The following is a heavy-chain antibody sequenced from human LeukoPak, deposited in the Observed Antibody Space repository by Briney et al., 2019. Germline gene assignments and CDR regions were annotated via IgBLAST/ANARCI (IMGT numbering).Heavy chain of an antibody. CDR2: INHSGST. J-gene: IGHJ4*02. CDR3: AVWTSRSSFDY. Sequence: SETLSLTCSVYGGSFSGHYWSWIRQPPGKGLQWIGEINHSGSTDYNPSLKSRVTISMDTSKNQFSLKLSSVTAADSGVYYCAVWTSRSSFDYWGQGTLVTVSS. CDR1: GGSFSGHY. V-gene: IGHV4-34*01. D-gene: IGHD3/OR15-3a*01.